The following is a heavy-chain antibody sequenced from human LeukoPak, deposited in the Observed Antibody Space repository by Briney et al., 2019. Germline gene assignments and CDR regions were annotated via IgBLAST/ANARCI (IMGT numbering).Heavy chain of an antibody. CDR1: GYTFTGYY. J-gene: IGHJ3*02. V-gene: IGHV1-46*01. CDR2: INPSGGST. Sequence: GASVKVSCKASGYTFTGYYMHWVRQAPGQGLEWMGRINPSGGSTSYAQKFQGRVTMTRDTSTSTVYMELSSLRSEDTAVYYCADGSRGAFDIWGQGTMVTVSS. D-gene: IGHD1-26*01. CDR3: ADGSRGAFDI.